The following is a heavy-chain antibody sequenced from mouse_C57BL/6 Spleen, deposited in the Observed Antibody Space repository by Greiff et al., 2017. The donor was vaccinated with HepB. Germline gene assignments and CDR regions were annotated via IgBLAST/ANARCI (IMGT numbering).Heavy chain of an antibody. CDR3: TPNWDGGGFDY. J-gene: IGHJ2*01. D-gene: IGHD4-1*02. Sequence: EVMLVESGGGLVQPGGSMKLSCAASGFTFSDAWMDWVRQSPEKGLEWVAEIRNKANNHATYYAESVKGRFTISRDDSKSSVYLQMNSLRAEDTGIYYCTPNWDGGGFDYWGQGTTLTVSS. V-gene: IGHV6-6*01. CDR1: GFTFSDAW. CDR2: IRNKANNHAT.